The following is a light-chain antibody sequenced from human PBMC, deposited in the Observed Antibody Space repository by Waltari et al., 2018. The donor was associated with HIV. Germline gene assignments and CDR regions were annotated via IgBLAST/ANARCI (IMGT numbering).Light chain of an antibody. Sequence: SYVLTQAPSVSVAPGQTAAMSCGHIGKYSVQWYRRRPGRAPVLVVLDDTDRPSGIPARISGAKSGNRATLTISGVEAGDEAVYYCQVWDRSYKEAVFGGGT. V-gene: IGLV3-21*02. CDR1: HIGKYS. J-gene: IGLJ2*01. CDR3: QVWDRSYKEAV. CDR2: DDT.